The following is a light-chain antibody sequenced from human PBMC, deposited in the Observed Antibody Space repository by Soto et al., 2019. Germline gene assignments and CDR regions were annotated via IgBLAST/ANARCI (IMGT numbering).Light chain of an antibody. Sequence: EIVMTQSPATLSVSPGERATLSCRASQSVSGNLAWYQQKPGQAPRLLIYDTSTRATDIPARFSGSGSGTDFTLTISSLEPEDFAVYYCQQRSNWPPTFGQGTRLEIK. J-gene: IGKJ5*01. CDR1: QSVSGN. CDR2: DTS. V-gene: IGKV3-11*01. CDR3: QQRSNWPPT.